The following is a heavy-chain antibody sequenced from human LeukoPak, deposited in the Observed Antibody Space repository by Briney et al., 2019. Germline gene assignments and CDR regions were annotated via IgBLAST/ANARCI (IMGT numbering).Heavy chain of an antibody. CDR2: ISSSSSYI. D-gene: IGHD1-26*01. CDR1: GFTFSSYS. CDR3: ARGLVGATTVDFFDY. Sequence: PGGSLRLSCAASGFTFSSYSMNWVRQAPGKGLEWVSSISSSSSYIYYADSVKGRFTISRDNSKNTLYLQMNSLRAEDTALYYCARGLVGATTVDFFDYWGQGTLVTVSS. V-gene: IGHV3-21*04. J-gene: IGHJ4*02.